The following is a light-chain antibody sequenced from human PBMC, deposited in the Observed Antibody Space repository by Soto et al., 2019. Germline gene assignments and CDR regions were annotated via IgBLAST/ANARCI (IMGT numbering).Light chain of an antibody. CDR2: EVS. Sequence: VLTQPASVSGSPGQSITISCTGTSSDVGGYNYVSWYQQHPGKAPKLMIYEVSNRPSGVSNRFSGSKSGNTASLTISGLQAEDEADYYCSSYTSSRYVFGTGTKVTVL. J-gene: IGLJ1*01. CDR1: SSDVGGYNY. V-gene: IGLV2-14*01. CDR3: SSYTSSRYV.